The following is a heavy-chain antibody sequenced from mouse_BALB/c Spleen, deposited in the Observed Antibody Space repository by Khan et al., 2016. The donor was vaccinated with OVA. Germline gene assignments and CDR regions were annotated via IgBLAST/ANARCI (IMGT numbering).Heavy chain of an antibody. CDR2: ISSGDTT. V-gene: IGHV5-6-5*01. Sequence: EVMLVESGGGLVKPGGSLKLSCAASGFTFSNYGVSWVRQTPEKRLEWVASISSGDTTYYPDSVKGRFTISRDNARTILYLQMSSLRSEDTAMYYCARDYWFAYWGQGTLVTVSA. CDR1: GFTFSNYG. CDR3: ARDYWFAY. J-gene: IGHJ3*01.